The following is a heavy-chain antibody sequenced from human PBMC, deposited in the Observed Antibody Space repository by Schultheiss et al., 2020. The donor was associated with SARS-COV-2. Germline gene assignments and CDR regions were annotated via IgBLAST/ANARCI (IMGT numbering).Heavy chain of an antibody. V-gene: IGHV4-30-4*01. CDR2: IYYNGST. CDR3: AREGVGVTFGGVVVRGDWFDP. Sequence: SETLSLTCTVSGGSISSGDYYWSWIRQPPGRGLEWIGNIYYNGSTQYNPSLKSRVIISADTSKNQFSLKLSSVTVADTAVYYCAREGVGVTFGGVVVRGDWFDPWGQGTLVTVSS. J-gene: IGHJ5*02. D-gene: IGHD3-16*02. CDR1: GGSISSGDYY.